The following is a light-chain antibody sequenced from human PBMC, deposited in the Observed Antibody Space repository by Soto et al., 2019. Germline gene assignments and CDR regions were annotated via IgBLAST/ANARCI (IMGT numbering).Light chain of an antibody. CDR1: SGSIASTY. J-gene: IGLJ2*01. Sequence: NFMLTQPHSVSGSPGKTITISCTPSSGSIASTYVQWYQRRPGSAPTTVIYEYDQRPSGVPDRFSGSIDSSSNSASLTISGLKTEDEADYYCQSFHSNVVFGGGTQLTVL. V-gene: IGLV6-57*04. CDR2: EYD. CDR3: QSFHSNVV.